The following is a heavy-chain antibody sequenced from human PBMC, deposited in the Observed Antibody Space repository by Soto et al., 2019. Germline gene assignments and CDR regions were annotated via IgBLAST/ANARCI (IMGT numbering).Heavy chain of an antibody. D-gene: IGHD2-2*01. V-gene: IGHV3-66*01. Sequence: EVQLVESGGGLAQPGGSLRLSCSSSGFAVSSNYMSWVRQAPGKGLEWVSLIYRGDNTYYADSVKGRFTISRDNSKNTLNLQMNSLRTEDTAVYYCATRPEAATSWSRIDYWGQGTLVTVSS. CDR2: IYRGDNT. J-gene: IGHJ4*02. CDR1: GFAVSSNY. CDR3: ATRPEAATSWSRIDY.